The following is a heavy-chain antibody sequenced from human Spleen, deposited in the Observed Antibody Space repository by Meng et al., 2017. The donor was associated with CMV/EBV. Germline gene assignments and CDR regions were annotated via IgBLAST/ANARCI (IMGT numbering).Heavy chain of an antibody. V-gene: IGHV1-46*01. CDR2: INPSEGTT. J-gene: IGHJ2*01. CDR1: GGTFSSYA. CDR3: ARDRVFTYGSGGARWYFDF. D-gene: IGHD6-19*01. Sequence: ASVKVSCKASGGTFSSYAISWVRQAPGQGLDWMGLINPSEGTTTYARKFQGRVTLTSDTSTGTVYMELSSLKSEDTAAYYCARDRVFTYGSGGARWYFDFWGRGTLVTVSS.